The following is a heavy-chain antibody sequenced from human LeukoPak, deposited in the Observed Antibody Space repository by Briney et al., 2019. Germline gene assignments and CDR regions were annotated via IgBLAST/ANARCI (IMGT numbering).Heavy chain of an antibody. J-gene: IGHJ4*02. Sequence: GGSLRLSCSTSGFNFNDHAMHWVRRAPGKGLEWVSGVSWDSGSIAYVDSVKGRFTISRDNSKNTLYLQMNSLRAEDTAVYYCAKDRRVGSDGYFDYWGQGTLVTVSS. CDR1: GFNFNDHA. CDR2: VSWDSGSI. D-gene: IGHD5-24*01. CDR3: AKDRRVGSDGYFDY. V-gene: IGHV3-9*01.